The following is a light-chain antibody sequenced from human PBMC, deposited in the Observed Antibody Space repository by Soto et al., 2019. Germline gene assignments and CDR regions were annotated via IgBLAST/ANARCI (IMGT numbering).Light chain of an antibody. J-gene: IGLJ3*02. Sequence: QSVLTQPPSVSGTPGQRVTIYCSGSSSNIGSDYVYWFQQLPGTAPKVLIYRNNQRPSGVPERFSGSKSGTSASLAISGLRSEDAADYYCVAWDNSLSGWVFGGGTKLTVL. V-gene: IGLV1-47*01. CDR3: VAWDNSLSGWV. CDR2: RNN. CDR1: SSNIGSDY.